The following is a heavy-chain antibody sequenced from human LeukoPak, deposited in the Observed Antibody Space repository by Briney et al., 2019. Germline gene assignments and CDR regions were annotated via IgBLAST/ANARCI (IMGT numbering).Heavy chain of an antibody. Sequence: GGSLRLSCAASGFTFSSYSMNWVRQAPGKGLEWVSSISSSSYIYYADSVKGRFTISRDNAKNSLYLQMNSLRAEDTAVYYCALLGGAYCGGDCFYGMDVWGQGTSVTVSS. CDR2: ISSSSYI. CDR3: ALLGGAYCGGDCFYGMDV. D-gene: IGHD2-21*01. J-gene: IGHJ6*02. CDR1: GFTFSSYS. V-gene: IGHV3-21*01.